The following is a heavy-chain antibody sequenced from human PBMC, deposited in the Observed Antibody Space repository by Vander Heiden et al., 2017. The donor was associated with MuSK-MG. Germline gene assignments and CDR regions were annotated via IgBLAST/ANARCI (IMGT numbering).Heavy chain of an antibody. CDR1: GGTFSSYA. V-gene: IGHV1-69*12. J-gene: IGHJ4*02. Sequence: QVQLVQSGAEVKKPGSSVKVSCKASGGTFSSYAISWVRQAPGQGLEWMGVIIPIFGTANYAQKVQGRVTITADESTSTAYMELSSLRSEDTAVYYCARVHCSSTSCYWFDYWGQGTLVTVSS. CDR3: ARVHCSSTSCYWFDY. D-gene: IGHD2-2*01. CDR2: IIPIFGTA.